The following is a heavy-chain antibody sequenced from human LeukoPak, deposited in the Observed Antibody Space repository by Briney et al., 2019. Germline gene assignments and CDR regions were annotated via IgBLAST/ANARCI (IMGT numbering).Heavy chain of an antibody. D-gene: IGHD1-26*01. J-gene: IGHJ3*02. CDR3: AKDLQWELLLAFDI. CDR1: GFTFDDYA. V-gene: IGHV3-9*03. Sequence: GRSLRLSCAASGFTFDDYAMHWVRQAPGKGLEWVSGISWNSGSIGYADSVKGRFTISRDNAKNSLYLQINSLRAEDMALYYCAKDLQWELLLAFDIWGQGTMVTVSS. CDR2: ISWNSGSI.